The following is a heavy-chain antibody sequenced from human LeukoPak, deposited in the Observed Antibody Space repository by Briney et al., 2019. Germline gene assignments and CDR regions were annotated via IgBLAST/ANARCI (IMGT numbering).Heavy chain of an antibody. Sequence: SETLPLTCAVYGGSFSGYYWSWIRQPPGKGLEWIGEINHSGSTNYNPSLKSRVTISVDTSKNQFSLKLSSVTAADTAVYYCARGYQLLHSYNWFDPWGQGTLVTVSS. D-gene: IGHD2-2*01. CDR1: GGSFSGYY. CDR2: INHSGST. CDR3: ARGYQLLHSYNWFDP. V-gene: IGHV4-34*01. J-gene: IGHJ5*02.